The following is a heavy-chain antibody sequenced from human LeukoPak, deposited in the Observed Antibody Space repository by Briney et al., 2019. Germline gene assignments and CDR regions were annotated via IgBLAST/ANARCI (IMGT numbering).Heavy chain of an antibody. J-gene: IGHJ4*02. CDR1: GGTFSSYA. CDR2: IIPILGIA. CDR3: ARDGYSSGYYGATN. V-gene: IGHV1-69*04. D-gene: IGHD3-22*01. Sequence: ASVKVSCKASGGTFSSYAISWVRQAPGQGLEWMGRIIPILGIANYAQKFQGRVTITADKSTSTAYMELSSLRSEDTAVYYCARDGYSSGYYGATNWGQGTLVTVSS.